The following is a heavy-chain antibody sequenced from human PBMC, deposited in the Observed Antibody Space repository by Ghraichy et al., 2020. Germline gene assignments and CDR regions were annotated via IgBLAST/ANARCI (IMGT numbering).Heavy chain of an antibody. CDR2: ISYDGRTT. CDR1: GFAFGDFD. Sequence: GGSLRLSCAASGFAFGDFDLHWVRQTPGAGLEWLSSISYDGRTTRYAESIQGRFTFSRDNSKNSMYLQMNSLRDDDTAVYFCAKERVTDSGFGFDYWGQGTLDTGSS. J-gene: IGHJ4*02. CDR3: AKERVTDSGFGFDY. D-gene: IGHD1-26*01. V-gene: IGHV3-30*18.